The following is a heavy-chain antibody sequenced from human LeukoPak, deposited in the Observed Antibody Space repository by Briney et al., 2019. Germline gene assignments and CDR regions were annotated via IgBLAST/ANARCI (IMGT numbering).Heavy chain of an antibody. Sequence: SETLSLTCTVSGGSISSSSYYWGWIRQPPGKGLEWIGSIYYSGSTYYNPSLKSRVTVSVDTSKNQFSLKLNSVTAADTAVYYCARLALSNWFDPWGQGTLVTVSS. V-gene: IGHV4-39*01. J-gene: IGHJ5*02. CDR1: GGSISSSSYY. CDR3: ARLALSNWFDP. CDR2: IYYSGST.